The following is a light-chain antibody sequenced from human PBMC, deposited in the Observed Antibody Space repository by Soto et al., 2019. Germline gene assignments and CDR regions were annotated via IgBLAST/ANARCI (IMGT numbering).Light chain of an antibody. CDR2: VTS. CDR3: QQYTYSNNPWM. Sequence: DIRVTQSPPTLSASVGDRVTITGRASQTITTWMAWYQQKPGKAPKLLVYVTSTLQSGVATRFSGSGSGTDFNPIISGLQPVDSATYYGQQYTYSNNPWMFGQGTKVDI. CDR1: QTITTW. J-gene: IGKJ1*01. V-gene: IGKV1-5*01.